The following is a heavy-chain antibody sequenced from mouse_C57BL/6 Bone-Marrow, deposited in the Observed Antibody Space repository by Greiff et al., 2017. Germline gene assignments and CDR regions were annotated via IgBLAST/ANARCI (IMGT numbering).Heavy chain of an antibody. CDR1: GYTFTSYW. CDR3: AREDYYGSRGYYLDY. D-gene: IGHD1-1*01. CDR2: IDPNSGGT. V-gene: IGHV1-72*01. J-gene: IGHJ2*01. Sequence: QVHVKQSGAELVKPGASVKLSCKASGYTFTSYWMHWVKQRPGRGLEWIGRIDPNSGGTKYNEKFKSKATLTVDKPSSTAYMQLSSLTSEDSAVYYCAREDYYGSRGYYLDYWGQGTTLTVSS.